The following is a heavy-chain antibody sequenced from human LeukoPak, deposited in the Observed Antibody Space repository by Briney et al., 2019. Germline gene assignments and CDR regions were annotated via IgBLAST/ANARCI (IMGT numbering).Heavy chain of an antibody. J-gene: IGHJ4*02. CDR3: ARAEGYGGELDS. CDR1: RFTFSTYA. CDR2: IPYDGSNK. D-gene: IGHD4-23*01. V-gene: IGHV3-30*04. Sequence: GGSLRLSCAASRFTFSTYAMHWVRQAPGKGLEWVAVIPYDGSNKYYADSVKGRFTISRENSKNRLHLQMNSLRAEDTAVYYCARAEGYGGELDSWGQGTLVTVSS.